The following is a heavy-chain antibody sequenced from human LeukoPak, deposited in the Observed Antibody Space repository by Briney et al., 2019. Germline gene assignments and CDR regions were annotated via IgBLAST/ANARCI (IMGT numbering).Heavy chain of an antibody. J-gene: IGHJ4*02. V-gene: IGHV3-21*01. CDR2: ISSSSSYI. CDR3: ARDLSPLPPYYYDSSGQAGFDY. D-gene: IGHD3-22*01. CDR1: GFTFSTYS. Sequence: GGSLRLSCAASGFTFSTYSMNWVRQAPGKGLEWVSSISSSSSYIYYADSVKGRFTISRDNAKNSLYLQMNSLRAEDTAVYYCARDLSPLPPYYYDSSGQAGFDYWAREPWSPSPQ.